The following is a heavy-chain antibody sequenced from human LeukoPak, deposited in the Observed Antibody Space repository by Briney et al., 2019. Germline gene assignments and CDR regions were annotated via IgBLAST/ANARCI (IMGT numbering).Heavy chain of an antibody. CDR3: ARELGGSSWSARPYGMDV. V-gene: IGHV3-48*04. CDR2: ISSSSSTI. D-gene: IGHD6-13*01. J-gene: IGHJ6*02. Sequence: QPGGSLRLSCAASGFSFSSYGMHWVRQAPGKGLEWVSYISSSSSTIYYADSVKGRFTISRDNAKNSLYLQMNSLRAEDTAVYYCARELGGSSWSARPYGMDVWGQGTTVTVSS. CDR1: GFSFSSYG.